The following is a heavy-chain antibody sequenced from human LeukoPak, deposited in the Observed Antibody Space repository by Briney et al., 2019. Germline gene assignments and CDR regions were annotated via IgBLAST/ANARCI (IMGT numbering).Heavy chain of an antibody. Sequence: PSETLSLTCTVSGGSISSYYWSWIRQPPGKGLEWIGYIYYSGSTNYNPSLKSRVTISVDKSKNQFSLKLSSVTAADTAVYYCAISATVTEIQLWRDPFDPWGQGTLVTVSS. V-gene: IGHV4-59*12. CDR1: GGSISSYY. D-gene: IGHD5-18*01. J-gene: IGHJ5*02. CDR3: AISATVTEIQLWRDPFDP. CDR2: IYYSGST.